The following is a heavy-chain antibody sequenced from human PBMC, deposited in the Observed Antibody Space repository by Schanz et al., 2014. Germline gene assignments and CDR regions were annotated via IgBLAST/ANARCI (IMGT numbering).Heavy chain of an antibody. CDR3: VRWRDY. CDR2: IYINSGST. V-gene: IGHV3-66*03. J-gene: IGHJ4*02. Sequence: EVQLVESGGGLIQPGGSLRLSCAVSGFSVSTNYMSWVRQDPGKGLEWVSSIYINSGSTDYADSVKGRFTISRDNAKNTLYMQMSSMRPEDTAVYYCVRWRDYWGQGTMVTVSS. CDR1: GFSVSTNY. D-gene: IGHD3-3*01.